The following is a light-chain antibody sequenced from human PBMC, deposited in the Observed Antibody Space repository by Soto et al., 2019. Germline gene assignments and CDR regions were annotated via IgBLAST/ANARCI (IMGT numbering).Light chain of an antibody. Sequence: EIVLTQSPGTLSLSPGERATLSCRASQSVSSSYLAWYQQKPGQAPRLLIYGASTRATGIPARFSGSGSGTEFTLTISSLQSEDFAVYYCQQYNKWPPLTFGGGTKVDI. V-gene: IGKV3-15*01. CDR2: GAS. CDR1: QSVSSSY. CDR3: QQYNKWPPLT. J-gene: IGKJ4*01.